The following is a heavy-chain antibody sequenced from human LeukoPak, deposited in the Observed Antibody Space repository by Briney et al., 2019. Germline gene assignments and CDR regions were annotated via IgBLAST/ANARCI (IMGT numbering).Heavy chain of an antibody. V-gene: IGHV3-48*04. CDR3: AKEAASMTYDFWSGDYDY. D-gene: IGHD3-3*01. CDR1: GFSFSSYA. Sequence: GGSLRLSCAASGFSFSSYAMNWVRQAPGKGLEWVSYISSSGSTIYYADSVKGRFTISRDNAKNSLYLQMNSLRAEDTAVYYCAKEAASMTYDFWSGDYDYWGQGTLVTVSS. J-gene: IGHJ4*02. CDR2: ISSSGSTI.